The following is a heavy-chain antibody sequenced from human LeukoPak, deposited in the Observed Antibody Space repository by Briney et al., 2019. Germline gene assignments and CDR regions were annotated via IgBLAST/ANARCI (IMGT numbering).Heavy chain of an antibody. CDR3: ARDAYGGNSWGWFDP. Sequence: SETLSLTCAVSGGSVTSYYWSWVRQVPGKGLEWIGYVYYSGTTNYNPSLKSRVTMSVDMSKYQFSLNLNSVTAADTAVYYCARDAYGGNSWGWFDPWGQGTLVTVSA. CDR2: VYYSGTT. D-gene: IGHD4-23*01. J-gene: IGHJ5*02. V-gene: IGHV4-59*02. CDR1: GGSVTSYY.